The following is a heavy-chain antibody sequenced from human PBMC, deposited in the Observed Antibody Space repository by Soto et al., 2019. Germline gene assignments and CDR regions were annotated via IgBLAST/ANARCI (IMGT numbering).Heavy chain of an antibody. CDR2: IYSGGDI. V-gene: IGHV3-53*01. Sequence: EMHLVESGGGLIQPGGSLRLSCGASGFTVNSNYMSWVRQAPGKGLEWVSLIYSGGDIYYADSVKGRFTISRDDSKTTVYLQLNSLRADDTAIYYCAKGNLEGLDFWGQGTLVSVSS. CDR3: AKGNLEGLDF. CDR1: GFTVNSNY. J-gene: IGHJ4*02.